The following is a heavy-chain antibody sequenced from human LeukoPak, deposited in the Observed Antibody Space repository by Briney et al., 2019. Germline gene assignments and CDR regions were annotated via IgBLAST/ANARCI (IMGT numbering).Heavy chain of an antibody. CDR1: GGSISSYY. V-gene: IGHV4-59*08. Sequence: SETLSLTCTVSGGSISSYYWSWIRQPPGKGLEWIGYIYYSGSTNYNPSLKSRVTISVDTSKNQFSLKLSSVTAADTAVYYCARHDSSGWFPGDAFDIWGQGTMVTVSS. CDR2: IYYSGST. D-gene: IGHD6-19*01. J-gene: IGHJ3*02. CDR3: ARHDSSGWFPGDAFDI.